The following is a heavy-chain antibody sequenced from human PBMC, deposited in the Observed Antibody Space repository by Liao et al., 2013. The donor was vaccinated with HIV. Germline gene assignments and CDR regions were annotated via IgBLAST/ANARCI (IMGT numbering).Heavy chain of an antibody. Sequence: QVQLQESGPGLVKPSQTLSLTCTVSGGSINSGDYYWNWIRQPPGRGLEWIGYLYYSGSTNYNPSLKSRVTISVDTSKNQFSLKLSSVTAADTAVYYCARDSPLXYDFWSGYCDAFDIWAKGQWSPSLQ. D-gene: IGHD3-3*01. CDR1: GGSINSGDYY. CDR2: LYYSGST. CDR3: ARDSPLXYDFWSGYCDAFDI. V-gene: IGHV4-61*08. J-gene: IGHJ3*02.